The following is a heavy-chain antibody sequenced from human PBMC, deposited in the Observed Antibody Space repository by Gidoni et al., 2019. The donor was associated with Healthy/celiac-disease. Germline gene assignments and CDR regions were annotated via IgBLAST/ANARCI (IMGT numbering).Heavy chain of an antibody. Sequence: QVQLQQWGAGLWKPSETLSLTCGVYGGSFSGYYWRWIRQRPGKGLEWIGEINHSGSTNYNPSLKSRVTISVDTSKNQFSLKLSSVTAADTAVYYCARKEMATIPTSFDYWGQGTLVTVSS. V-gene: IGHV4-34*01. J-gene: IGHJ4*02. CDR1: GGSFSGYY. CDR3: ARKEMATIPTSFDY. CDR2: INHSGST. D-gene: IGHD5-12*01.